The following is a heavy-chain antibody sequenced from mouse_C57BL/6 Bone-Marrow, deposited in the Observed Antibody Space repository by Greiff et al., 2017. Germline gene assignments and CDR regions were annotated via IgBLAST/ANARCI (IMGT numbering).Heavy chain of an antibody. Sequence: EVQLVESGGGLVQPGGSLKLSCAASGFTFSDYNMYWVRQTPEKRLEWVAYISHGGGSTYYPDTVKGRFPISRDNAKNTLYLQKRRLNAEDTAMYYCARRSTYWGQGTLVTVSA. CDR3: ARRSTY. V-gene: IGHV5-12*01. CDR1: GFTFSDYN. D-gene: IGHD5-1*01. J-gene: IGHJ3*01. CDR2: ISHGGGST.